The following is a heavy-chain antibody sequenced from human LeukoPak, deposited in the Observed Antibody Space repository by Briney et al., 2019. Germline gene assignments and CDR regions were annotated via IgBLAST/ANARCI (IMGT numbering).Heavy chain of an antibody. CDR2: IYYSGST. CDR1: GGSISSGGYY. D-gene: IGHD2-15*01. V-gene: IGHV4-31*03. Sequence: SSETLSLTCTVSGGSISSGGYYWSWIRQHPGKGLEWIGYIYYSGSTYYNPSLKSRVTISVDTSKNQFSLKLSSVTAADTAVYYCARFGSGDGMDVWGQGTTVTVSS. CDR3: ARFGSGDGMDV. J-gene: IGHJ6*02.